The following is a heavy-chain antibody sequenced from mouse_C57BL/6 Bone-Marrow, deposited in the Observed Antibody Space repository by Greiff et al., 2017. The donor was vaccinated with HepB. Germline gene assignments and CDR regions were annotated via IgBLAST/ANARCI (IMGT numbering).Heavy chain of an antibody. V-gene: IGHV5-9-1*02. Sequence: EVKVEESGEGLVKPGGSLKLPCAASGFTFSSYAMSWVRQTPEKRLEWVAYISSGGDYIYYADTVKGRFTISRDNARNTLYLQMSSLKSEDTAMYYCTRDGYGSSHWGQGTTLTVSS. J-gene: IGHJ2*01. CDR2: ISSGGDYI. D-gene: IGHD1-1*01. CDR3: TRDGYGSSH. CDR1: GFTFSSYA.